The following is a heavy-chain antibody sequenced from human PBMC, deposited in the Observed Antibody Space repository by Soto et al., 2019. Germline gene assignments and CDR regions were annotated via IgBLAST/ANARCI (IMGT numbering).Heavy chain of an antibody. CDR2: IYYSGST. CDR3: ARLAGYCSGTSCFCYYGTAV. V-gene: IGHV4-39*01. Sequence: PSETLSLTCTVSGGSIGSSDYYWGWIRQPPGKGLEWIGSIYYSGSTYYNPSLKSRVTMSVDTSKNQFSLKLSSVTAADTAVYYCARLAGYCSGTSCFCYYGTAV. D-gene: IGHD2-2*01. CDR1: GGSIGSSDYY. J-gene: IGHJ6*01.